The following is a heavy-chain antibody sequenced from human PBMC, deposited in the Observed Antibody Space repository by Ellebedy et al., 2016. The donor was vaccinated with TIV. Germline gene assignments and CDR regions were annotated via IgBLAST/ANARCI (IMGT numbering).Heavy chain of an antibody. V-gene: IGHV3-74*01. CDR3: ARYNWNSGNY. CDR2: INGDGSTT. J-gene: IGHJ4*01. D-gene: IGHD1-20*01. CDR1: GFTFTNYW. Sequence: GESLKISCAASGFTFTNYWMHWVRQAPGKGLVWVARINGDGSTTGYADSVRGRFTISRDNAKNTLYLQMNSLRAEDTAVYYCARYNWNSGNYWGQGTLITVSS.